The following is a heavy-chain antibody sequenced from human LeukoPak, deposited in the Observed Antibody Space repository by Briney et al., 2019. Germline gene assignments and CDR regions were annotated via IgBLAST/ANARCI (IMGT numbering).Heavy chain of an antibody. CDR3: ARDQGGYYSSSWVFDY. CDR1: GYTFTGYY. CDR2: INPNSGGT. Sequence: ASVKVSCKASGYTFTGYYMHWVRQAPGQGLEWMGWINPNSGGTNFAQNFQGRVTMTRGTSISTAYMELSRLRSDDTAVYYCARDQGGYYSSSWVFDYWGQGTLVTVSS. J-gene: IGHJ4*02. D-gene: IGHD6-13*01. V-gene: IGHV1-2*02.